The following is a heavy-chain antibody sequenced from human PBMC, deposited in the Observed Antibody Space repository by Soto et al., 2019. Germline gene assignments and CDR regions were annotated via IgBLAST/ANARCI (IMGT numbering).Heavy chain of an antibody. Sequence: EVQLVESGGGLVKPGGSLRLSCAASGFTFSSYSRNWVRQAPGKGLERVSSISSSSSYIYYPDSVKGRFTISRDNAKYSLSLQMNSLRAEDTAVYYCASHPRDSSGYWYYFDYWGQGTLVTVSS. D-gene: IGHD3-22*01. CDR1: GFTFSSYS. CDR2: ISSSSSYI. J-gene: IGHJ4*02. CDR3: ASHPRDSSGYWYYFDY. V-gene: IGHV3-21*01.